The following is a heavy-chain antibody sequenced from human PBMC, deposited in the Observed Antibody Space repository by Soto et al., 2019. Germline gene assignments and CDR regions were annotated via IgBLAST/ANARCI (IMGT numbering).Heavy chain of an antibody. CDR3: ARDSELLLWFGEAGLFDY. CDR1: GFTFSSYW. J-gene: IGHJ4*02. Sequence: PGGSLRLSCAASGFTFSSYWMHWVRQAPGKGLVWVSRINSDGSSTSYADSVKGRFTISRDNAKNTLYLQMNSLRAEDTAVYYCARDSELLLWFGEAGLFDYWGQGTLVTVSS. V-gene: IGHV3-74*01. D-gene: IGHD3-10*01. CDR2: INSDGSST.